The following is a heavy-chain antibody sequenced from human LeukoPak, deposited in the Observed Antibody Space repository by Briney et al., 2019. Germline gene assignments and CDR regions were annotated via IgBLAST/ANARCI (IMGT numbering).Heavy chain of an antibody. D-gene: IGHD2-8*01. V-gene: IGHV4-34*01. CDR2: INHSGST. J-gene: IGHJ4*02. CDR1: GGSFSGYY. Sequence: SETLSLTCAVYGGSFSGYYWSWIRQPPGKGLEWIGEINHSGSTNYNPSLKSRVTISIDTSKNQFSLKLSSVTAADTAVYYCARVGGRLIDYWGQGTLVTVSS. CDR3: ARVGGRLIDY.